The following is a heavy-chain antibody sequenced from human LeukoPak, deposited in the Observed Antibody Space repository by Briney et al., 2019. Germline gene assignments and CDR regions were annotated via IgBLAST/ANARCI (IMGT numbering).Heavy chain of an antibody. Sequence: PGGSLRLSCAASGFTFSSYSMNWVRQAPGKGLEWVSSISSSSSYIYYADSLKGRFTISRDNAKNSLYLQMNSLRAEDTAVYYCARVGYSSGMPSDWGQGTLATVSS. J-gene: IGHJ4*02. D-gene: IGHD2-15*01. CDR3: ARVGYSSGMPSD. CDR1: GFTFSSYS. V-gene: IGHV3-21*01. CDR2: ISSSSSYI.